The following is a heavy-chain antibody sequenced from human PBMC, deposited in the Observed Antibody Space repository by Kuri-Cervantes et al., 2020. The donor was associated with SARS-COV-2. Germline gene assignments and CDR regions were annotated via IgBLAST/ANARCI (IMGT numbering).Heavy chain of an antibody. CDR3: ARPERFFGVVIPQGGAFDI. V-gene: IGHV1-2*02. CDR2: VNPNSGVT. D-gene: IGHD3-3*01. Sequence: ASVKVSCKASGYIFTGYYMHWVRQAPGQGLEWMGCVNPNSGVTTYAQRFQGRVTMTRDTSISTDYMELSSLRSEDTAVYYCARPERFFGVVIPQGGAFDIWSQGTMVTVSS. CDR1: GYIFTGYY. J-gene: IGHJ3*02.